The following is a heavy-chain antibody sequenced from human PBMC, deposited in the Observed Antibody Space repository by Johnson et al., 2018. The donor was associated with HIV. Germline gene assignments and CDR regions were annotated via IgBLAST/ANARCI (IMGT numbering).Heavy chain of an antibody. Sequence: VQLVESGGGVVQPGRSLRLSCAASGFTFSSYWMSWVRQAPGKGLEWVANIKQDGSEKYYVDSVKGRFTISRDNAKNSLYLQMNSLRAEDTAVYYCAKDQGTVPRRDDAFDIWGQGTVVTVSS. CDR2: IKQDGSEK. V-gene: IGHV3-7*04. CDR1: GFTFSSYW. CDR3: AKDQGTVPRRDDAFDI. J-gene: IGHJ3*02. D-gene: IGHD4-17*01.